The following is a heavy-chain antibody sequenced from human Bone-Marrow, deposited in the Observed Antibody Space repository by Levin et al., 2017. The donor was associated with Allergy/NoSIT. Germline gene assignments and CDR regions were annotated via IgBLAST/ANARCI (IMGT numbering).Heavy chain of an antibody. V-gene: IGHV4-38-2*02. J-gene: IGHJ4*02. Sequence: SETLSLTCIVSGYSISLGYYWGWLRRPPGKGLEWIGSTYHGGSTYYNPSLESRVTISTDASKNQFSLRLTSVTAADTAVYYCARAGGHYPFDYWGQGTLVTVSS. CDR3: ARAGGHYPFDY. D-gene: IGHD2-15*01. CDR1: GYSISLGYY. CDR2: TYHGGST.